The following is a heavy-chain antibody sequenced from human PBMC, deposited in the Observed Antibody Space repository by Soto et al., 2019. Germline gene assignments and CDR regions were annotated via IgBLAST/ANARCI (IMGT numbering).Heavy chain of an antibody. CDR2: ISWNSGSI. V-gene: IGHV3-9*01. CDR3: AKAQGGSSVYGMDV. J-gene: IGHJ6*02. Sequence: GGSLRLSCAASGFTFDDYAMHWVRQAPGKGLEWVSGISWNSGSIGYADSVKGRFTISRDNAKNSLYLQMNSLRAEDTALYYCAKAQGGSSVYGMDVWGQGTTVTVSS. D-gene: IGHD6-19*01. CDR1: GFTFDDYA.